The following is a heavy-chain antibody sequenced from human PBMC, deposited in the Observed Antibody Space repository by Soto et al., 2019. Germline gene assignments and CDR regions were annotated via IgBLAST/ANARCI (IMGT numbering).Heavy chain of an antibody. Sequence: SETLSLTGAVYCGSFIGYYWSWIRQPPGKGLECIGKINHSGSTNYNPSLKSRVTLSVDTSKNQFSLKLSSVTAADTAVYYCARGGRFRLLWPFDPWGQGTLVTVSS. D-gene: IGHD2-21*01. CDR1: CGSFIGYY. CDR2: INHSGST. CDR3: ARGGRFRLLWPFDP. J-gene: IGHJ5*02. V-gene: IGHV4-34*01.